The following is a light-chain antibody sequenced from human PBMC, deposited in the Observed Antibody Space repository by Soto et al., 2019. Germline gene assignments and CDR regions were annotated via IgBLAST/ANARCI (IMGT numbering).Light chain of an antibody. CDR1: SSNIGSNY. Sequence: QLVLTQPPSASGTPGQRVTISCSGSSSNIGSNYVYWYQHLPGTAPKLLIYRNNQRPSGVPDRFSGSKSGTSASLAISGLRSEDEADYYCAAWDGSLSAVVFGGGTKLTV. J-gene: IGLJ2*01. CDR3: AAWDGSLSAVV. V-gene: IGLV1-47*01. CDR2: RNN.